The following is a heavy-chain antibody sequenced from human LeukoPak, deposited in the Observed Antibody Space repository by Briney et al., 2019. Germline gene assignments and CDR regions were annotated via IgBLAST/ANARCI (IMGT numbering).Heavy chain of an antibody. V-gene: IGHV1-18*01. CDR3: ARDIVVVPASLAFVHHYYYGMDV. J-gene: IGHJ6*02. CDR2: ISAYNGNT. D-gene: IGHD2-2*01. CDR1: GYTFTSYG. Sequence: ASVKVSCKASGYTFTSYGISWVRQAPGQGVEWMGWISAYNGNTNYAQKLQGRVTMTTDTSTSTAYMELRSLRSDDTAVYYCARDIVVVPASLAFVHHYYYGMDVWGQGTTVAVSS.